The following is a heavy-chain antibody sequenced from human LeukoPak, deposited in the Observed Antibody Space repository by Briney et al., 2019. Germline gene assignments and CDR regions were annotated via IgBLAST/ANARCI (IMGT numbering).Heavy chain of an antibody. CDR2: INGRGDDT. J-gene: IGHJ3*01. CDR3: ARIDPVVPTSIKGASDV. CDR1: GFRFDNYA. V-gene: IGHV3-23*01. Sequence: PGGPLRLSCEASGFRFDNYAMTWVRQAPGKGLEWVSLINGRGDDTHYADSVKGHFTISRDNSKSAVYVQMNSLRVEDTATYFCARIDPVVPTSIKGASDVWGQGTVVTVSS. D-gene: IGHD2-2*01.